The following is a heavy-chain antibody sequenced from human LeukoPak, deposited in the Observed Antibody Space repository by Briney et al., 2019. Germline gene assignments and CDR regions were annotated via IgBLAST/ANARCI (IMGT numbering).Heavy chain of an antibody. Sequence: SETLSLTCTVSGGSISSYYWSWIRQPPGKGLEWIGYTYYSGSTNHNPSLKSRVTISVDTSKNQFSLKLSSVTAADTAVYYCARQGAGEIAAAEPLFDYWGQGTLVTVSS. J-gene: IGHJ4*02. CDR3: ARQGAGEIAAAEPLFDY. CDR2: TYYSGST. CDR1: GGSISSYY. D-gene: IGHD6-13*01. V-gene: IGHV4-59*08.